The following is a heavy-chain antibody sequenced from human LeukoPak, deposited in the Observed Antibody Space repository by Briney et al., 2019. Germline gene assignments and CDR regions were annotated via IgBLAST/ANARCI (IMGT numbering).Heavy chain of an antibody. J-gene: IGHJ4*02. Sequence: SETLSLTCTVSGYSISSGYYWGWIRQPPGKGLEWIGSIYHSGSTYYNPSLKSRVTISVDTSKRQFSLNLSSVSAADTAVHYCARHDYGEYGDYLADWGQGTLVTVSS. CDR1: GYSISSGYY. CDR2: IYHSGST. D-gene: IGHD4-17*01. CDR3: ARHDYGEYGDYLAD. V-gene: IGHV4-38-2*02.